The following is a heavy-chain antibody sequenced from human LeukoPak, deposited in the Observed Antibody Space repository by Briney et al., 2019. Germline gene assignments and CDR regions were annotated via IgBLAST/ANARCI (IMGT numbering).Heavy chain of an antibody. CDR3: AKGFGRIATLSDY. J-gene: IGHJ4*02. V-gene: IGHV3-30*02. Sequence: GGSLRLSCVASGFTFSSYGMHWVRQAPGKGLKWVAFIRFDGGNEYYADSVKGRFTISRDNSKNTLYLQMNSLRAEDTAVYYCAKGFGRIATLSDYWGQGTLVTVSS. CDR1: GFTFSSYG. D-gene: IGHD3-10*01. CDR2: IRFDGGNE.